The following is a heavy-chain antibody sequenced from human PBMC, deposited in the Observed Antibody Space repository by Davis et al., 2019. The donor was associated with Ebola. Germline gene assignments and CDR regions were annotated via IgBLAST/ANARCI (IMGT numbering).Heavy chain of an antibody. CDR3: ARVRRDGYLS. J-gene: IGHJ5*02. CDR1: GGSISSYY. D-gene: IGHD5-24*01. CDR2: IYYSGST. Sequence: MPSETLSLTCTVSGGSISSYYWSWIRQPPGTGLAWIWYIYYSGSTNYNPSLKSRVTISVATSKNQFSLKLSSVTAADTAVYYCARVRRDGYLSWGQGTLVTVSS. V-gene: IGHV4-59*01.